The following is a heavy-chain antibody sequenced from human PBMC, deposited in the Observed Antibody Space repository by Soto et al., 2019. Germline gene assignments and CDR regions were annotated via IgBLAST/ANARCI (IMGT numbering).Heavy chain of an antibody. CDR3: ARDAYYYDSRHAFDI. J-gene: IGHJ3*02. D-gene: IGHD3-22*01. CDR1: GGSISSYY. Sequence: QVQLQESGPGLVKPSETLSLTCTVSGGSISSYYWSWIRQPPGKGLEWIGYIYYSGSTNYNPSLKSRVTISVDTSKNQFSLKLSSVTAADTAVYYCARDAYYYDSRHAFDIWGQGTMVTVSS. V-gene: IGHV4-59*01. CDR2: IYYSGST.